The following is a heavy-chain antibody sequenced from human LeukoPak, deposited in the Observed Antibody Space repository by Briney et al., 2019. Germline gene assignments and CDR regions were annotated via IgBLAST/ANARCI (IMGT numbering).Heavy chain of an antibody. CDR2: FTATGGRT. CDR3: AKGLLDPNLVLDY. CDR1: GFIFSNYA. D-gene: IGHD2-8*02. Sequence: GGSLRLSCAASGFIFSNYAMTWVRQAPGKGLEWVSSFTATGGRTYYADSVKGRFTISRDNSKNTLYLQLNSLGAEDTAVYFCAKGLLDPNLVLDYWGQGTLVTVSS. J-gene: IGHJ4*02. V-gene: IGHV3-23*01.